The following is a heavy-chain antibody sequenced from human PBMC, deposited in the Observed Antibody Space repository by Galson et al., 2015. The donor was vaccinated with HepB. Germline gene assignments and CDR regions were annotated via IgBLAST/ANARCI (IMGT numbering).Heavy chain of an antibody. Sequence: SETLSLTCAVSGSSIGSDKWWGWIRQPPGKGLEWIGYIHYSGGTHYNPSLRSRVTLSVDTSKNQFSLKLSSVTAVDTAVYYCARTTTVTGTSFDYWGQGTLVTVSS. CDR3: ARTTTVTGTSFDY. CDR1: GSSIGSDKW. CDR2: IHYSGGT. D-gene: IGHD6-19*01. V-gene: IGHV4-28*01. J-gene: IGHJ4*02.